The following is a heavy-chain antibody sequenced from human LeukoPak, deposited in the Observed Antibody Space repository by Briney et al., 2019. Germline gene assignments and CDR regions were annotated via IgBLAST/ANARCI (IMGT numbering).Heavy chain of an antibody. CDR1: GFTFSSYA. D-gene: IGHD3-10*01. CDR3: AKTSAGIRGGYFDY. V-gene: IGHV3-23*01. CDR2: INDSGGNT. Sequence: GGSLRLSCAASGFTFSSYAMSWVRQAPGKGLEWVSLINDSGGNTYYADSVKGRFTISRDNSKNTLFLQMSSLRAEDTAVYYCAKTSAGIRGGYFDYWGQGTLVAVSS. J-gene: IGHJ4*02.